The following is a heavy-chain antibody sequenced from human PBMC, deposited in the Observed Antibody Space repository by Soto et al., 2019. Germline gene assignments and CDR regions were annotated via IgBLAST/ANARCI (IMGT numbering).Heavy chain of an antibody. Sequence: PSETLSLTCTGSCGSISRYYWSWIRQPPGKGLEWIGYIYYSGSTNYNPSLKSRVTISVDTSKNQFSLKLSSVTAADTAVYYCASGVRGGTTIDYWGQGTLVTVSS. J-gene: IGHJ4*02. D-gene: IGHD3-10*01. CDR2: IYYSGST. CDR3: ASGVRGGTTIDY. CDR1: CGSISRYY. V-gene: IGHV4-59*01.